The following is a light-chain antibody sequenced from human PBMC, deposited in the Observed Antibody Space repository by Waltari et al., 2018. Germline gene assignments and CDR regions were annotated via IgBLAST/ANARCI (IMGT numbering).Light chain of an antibody. CDR3: QQRSNVLFA. CDR2: DAS. J-gene: IGKJ3*01. CDR1: QGVSSF. V-gene: IGKV3-11*01. Sequence: EVVLTQSPATLSLSPGERATLSCRASQGVSSFLSWYQQKPGQAPRLLIYDASKRATGIPARFSGSGSGTDFTLTISSLEPEDFAVYYCQQRSNVLFAFGPGTKVDFK.